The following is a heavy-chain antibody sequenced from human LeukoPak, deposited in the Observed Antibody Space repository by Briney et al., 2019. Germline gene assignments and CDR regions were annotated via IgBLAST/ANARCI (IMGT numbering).Heavy chain of an antibody. CDR3: TRVYFIVVGGPGPLEY. CDR1: GYSISSGYY. V-gene: IGHV4-38-2*02. D-gene: IGHD6-19*01. Sequence: KPSETLSLTCSVSGYSISSGYYWGWIQQPPGKGLEWIGSIYHSGSTYYNPSLKSRVTMSVDTSKNQFSLKLSSVTAADTAVYYCTRVYFIVVGGPGPLEYWGQGTLVTVSS. J-gene: IGHJ4*02. CDR2: IYHSGST.